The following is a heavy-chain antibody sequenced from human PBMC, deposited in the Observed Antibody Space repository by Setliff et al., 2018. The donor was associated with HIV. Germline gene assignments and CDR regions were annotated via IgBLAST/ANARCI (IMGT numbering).Heavy chain of an antibody. D-gene: IGHD6-13*01. CDR2: IYNTGST. V-gene: IGHV4-59*06. CDR3: ARGRGSSSSWPIDY. Sequence: PSETLSLTCTVSGGSISSYYWSWIRQPAGKELEWIGYIYNTGSTYHSPSLESRVTISIDTSKNQFSLKLSSVTAADMAVYFCARGRGSSSSWPIDYWGQGTLVTVSS. J-gene: IGHJ4*02. CDR1: GGSISSYY.